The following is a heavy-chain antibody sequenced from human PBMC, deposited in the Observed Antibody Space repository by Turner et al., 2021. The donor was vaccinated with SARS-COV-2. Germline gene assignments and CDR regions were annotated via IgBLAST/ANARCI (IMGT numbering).Heavy chain of an antibody. V-gene: IGHV3-23*01. CDR3: AKADRVMIVVVITLFDY. D-gene: IGHD3-22*01. Sequence: EVQLLESGGGLVQPGGSLRLSCAASGFTFSSYAMSWVRQAPGKGLEWVSAIRGSGGRTYYADSVKGRFTISRDNSKNTLYLQMNSLRAEDTAVYYCAKADRVMIVVVITLFDYWGQGTLVTVSS. J-gene: IGHJ4*02. CDR1: GFTFSSYA. CDR2: IRGSGGRT.